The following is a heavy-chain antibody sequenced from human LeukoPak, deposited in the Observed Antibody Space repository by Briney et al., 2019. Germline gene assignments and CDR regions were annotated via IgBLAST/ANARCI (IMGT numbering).Heavy chain of an antibody. J-gene: IGHJ6*03. V-gene: IGHV4-59*01. CDR1: GGSISSYY. Sequence: SETLSLTCTVSGGSISSYYWSWIRQPPGTGLEWIGYIYYSGSTNYNPSLKSRVTISVDTSKNQFSLKLSSVTAADTAVYYCARVRGSGKYYYYYMDVWGKETTVTISS. D-gene: IGHD3-10*01. CDR3: ARVRGSGKYYYYYMDV. CDR2: IYYSGST.